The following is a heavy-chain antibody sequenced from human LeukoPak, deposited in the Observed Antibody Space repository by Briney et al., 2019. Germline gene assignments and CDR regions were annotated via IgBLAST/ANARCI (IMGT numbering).Heavy chain of an antibody. CDR2: ISSSSNSI. CDR1: GFTFSSYT. Sequence: GGSLRLSCAASGFTFSSYTMNWVRQAPGKGLEWVSSISSSSNSIYYADSVKGRLTVSRDNVENSLFLQMNSLRAEDTAVYYCSKHALGGLGYDSWGQGILVTVSS. V-gene: IGHV3-21*06. CDR3: SKHALGGLGYDS. D-gene: IGHD5-12*01. J-gene: IGHJ4*02.